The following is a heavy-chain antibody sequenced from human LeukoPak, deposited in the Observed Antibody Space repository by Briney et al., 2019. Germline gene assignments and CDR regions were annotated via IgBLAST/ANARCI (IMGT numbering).Heavy chain of an antibody. D-gene: IGHD6-13*01. J-gene: IGHJ4*02. CDR2: IYSGGST. CDR3: ASYSSSWYHY. Sequence: PGGSLRLSCAASGFTVRSNYMSWVRQAPGKGLEWVSVIYSGGSTYYADSVKGRFTISRDNSKNTLYLQMNSLRAEDTAVYYCASYSSSWYHYWGQGTLVTVSS. CDR1: GFTVRSNY. V-gene: IGHV3-66*01.